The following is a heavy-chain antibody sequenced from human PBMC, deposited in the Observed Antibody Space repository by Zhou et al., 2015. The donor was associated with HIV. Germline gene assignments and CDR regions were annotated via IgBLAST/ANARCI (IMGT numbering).Heavy chain of an antibody. CDR1: GFPFNNAW. CDR3: TRNTGATPVSFDP. V-gene: IGHV3-15*01. CDR2: IKSKTNGGTT. Sequence: EVQLVESGGGLVKPGGSLRLSCAASGFPFNNAWMSWVRQAPGKGLEWVGRIKSKTNGGTTDYAAPVKGRFTISRDDSKSTLFLQMNSLESGDSAVYYCTRNTGATPVSFDPSGQGTLVTVSS. D-gene: IGHD2-15*01. J-gene: IGHJ5*02.